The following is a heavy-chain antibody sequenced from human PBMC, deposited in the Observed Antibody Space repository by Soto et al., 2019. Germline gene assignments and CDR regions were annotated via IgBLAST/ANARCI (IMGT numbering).Heavy chain of an antibody. J-gene: IGHJ3*02. V-gene: IGHV1-3*01. CDR1: GYTFTTYA. D-gene: IGHD2-2*01. CDR3: ARASVSVVVVPAAKQPAAFDI. Sequence: GASVKVSSKASGYTFTTYAVHSLRQAPGQRLEWMGWINAGNGNTKYSQKFQGRVTITRDTSASTAYMELSSLRSEDTAVYYCARASVSVVVVPAAKQPAAFDIWGQGTMVTVSS. CDR2: INAGNGNT.